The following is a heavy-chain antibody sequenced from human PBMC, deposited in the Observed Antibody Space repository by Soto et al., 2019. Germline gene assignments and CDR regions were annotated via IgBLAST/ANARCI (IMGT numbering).Heavy chain of an antibody. CDR2: ISWNSGSI. V-gene: IGHV3-9*01. D-gene: IGHD3-3*01. CDR1: GFTFDDYV. Sequence: PGGSLRLSCAASGFTFDDYVMHWVRQPPGKGLEWVSGISWNSGSIGYADSVKGRFTISRDNAKNSLYLQMNSLRAEDTSLYYCAKDSRYDFWSGPTFDYWGLGTLVTVSS. CDR3: AKDSRYDFWSGPTFDY. J-gene: IGHJ4*02.